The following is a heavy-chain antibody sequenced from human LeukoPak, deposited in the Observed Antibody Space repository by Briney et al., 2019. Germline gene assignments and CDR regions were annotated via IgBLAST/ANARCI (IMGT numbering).Heavy chain of an antibody. J-gene: IGHJ4*02. D-gene: IGHD3-10*01. CDR3: ARDHGSGSFNDY. CDR1: GFTFSSYS. CDR2: ISSSSSYI. V-gene: IGHV3-21*01. Sequence: PGGSLRLSCAASGFTFSSYSMNWVRQAPGKGLEWVSSISSSSSYIYYADSVKGRFTISRDNAKNSLYLQMNSLRAEDTAVYYCARDHGSGSFNDYWGQGTLVTVSP.